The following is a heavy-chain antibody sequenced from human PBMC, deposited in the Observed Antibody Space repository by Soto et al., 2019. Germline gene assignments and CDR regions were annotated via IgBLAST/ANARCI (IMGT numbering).Heavy chain of an antibody. CDR3: ARDHDLVREDDYSGSGSYYNWFDP. CDR1: GGTFSSYA. D-gene: IGHD3-10*01. V-gene: IGHV1-69*13. CDR2: IIPIFGTA. J-gene: IGHJ5*02. Sequence: SVKVSCKASGGTFSSYAISWVRQAPGQGLEWMGGIIPIFGTANYAQKFQGRVTITADESTSTAYMELSSLRSEDTAVYYCARDHDLVREDDYSGSGSYYNWFDPWGQGTLVTVCS.